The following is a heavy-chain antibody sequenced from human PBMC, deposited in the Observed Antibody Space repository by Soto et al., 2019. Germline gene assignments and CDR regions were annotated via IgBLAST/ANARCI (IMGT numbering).Heavy chain of an antibody. V-gene: IGHV3-11*01. Sequence: GGSLRLSCAASGFTFSDYYMSWIRQAPGKGLEWVSYISSSGSTIYYADSVKGRFTISRDNAKNSLYLQMNSLRAEDTAVYYCASPKSRNYVGGSYYYYYMDVWGKGTTVTVSS. CDR3: ASPKSRNYVGGSYYYYYMDV. J-gene: IGHJ6*03. CDR2: ISSSGSTI. D-gene: IGHD4-4*01. CDR1: GFTFSDYY.